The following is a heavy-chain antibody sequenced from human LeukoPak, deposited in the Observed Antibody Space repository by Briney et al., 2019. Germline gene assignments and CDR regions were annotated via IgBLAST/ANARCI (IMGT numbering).Heavy chain of an antibody. J-gene: IGHJ3*02. D-gene: IGHD2-21*02. CDR2: IRYDGSNK. Sequence: GGSLRLPCAASGFTFSSYGMHWVRQAPGKGLEWVAFIRYDGSNKYYADSVKGRFTISRDNSKNTLYLQMNSLRAEDTAVYYCAKDLKTASGAFDIWGQGTMVTVSS. CDR1: GFTFSSYG. V-gene: IGHV3-30*02. CDR3: AKDLKTASGAFDI.